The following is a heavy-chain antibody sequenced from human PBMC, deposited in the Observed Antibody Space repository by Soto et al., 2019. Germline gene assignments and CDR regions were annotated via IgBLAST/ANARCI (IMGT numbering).Heavy chain of an antibody. J-gene: IGHJ6*02. CDR3: AWEGDTVLVPAAMGTYYGTDA. V-gene: IGHV1-69*12. CDR1: GGTFSSYA. Sequence: QVQLVQSGAEVKKPGSSVKVSCKASGGTFSSYAISWVRQAPGQGLEWMGGIIPIFGTANYAQKFQGRVTLTAAESPXXAXFXXSSLRSEDTAVSYCAWEGDTVLVPAAMGTYYGTDAWGQGTTVTVSS. D-gene: IGHD2-2*01. CDR2: IIPIFGTA.